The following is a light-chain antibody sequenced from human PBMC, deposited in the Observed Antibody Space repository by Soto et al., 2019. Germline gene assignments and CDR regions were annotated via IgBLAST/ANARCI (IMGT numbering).Light chain of an antibody. Sequence: ETVLTQSPGTLSLPPGERATLSCRASQSISSTYLTWYHQRPGQAPRLLIYDASRRATGIPDRFSGSGSGTDFSLTISRLEPEDFAVYYCQHYDSARWTFGLGTKVDIK. CDR2: DAS. CDR3: QHYDSARWT. V-gene: IGKV3-20*01. J-gene: IGKJ1*01. CDR1: QSISSTY.